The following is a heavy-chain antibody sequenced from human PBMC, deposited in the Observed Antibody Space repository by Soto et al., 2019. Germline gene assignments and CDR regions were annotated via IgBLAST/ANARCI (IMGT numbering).Heavy chain of an antibody. CDR2: ISSSSSTI. CDR1: GFTFSSYS. Sequence: EVQLVESGGGLVQPGGSLRLSCAASGFTFSSYSMNWVRQAPGKGLEWVSYISSSSSTIYYADSVKGRFTISRDNAKNSLYLQMNRLRAEDTAVYYWAREEGLLNWSDPWGQGTLVTVSS. J-gene: IGHJ5*02. V-gene: IGHV3-48*01. CDR3: AREEGLLNWSDP. D-gene: IGHD1-26*01.